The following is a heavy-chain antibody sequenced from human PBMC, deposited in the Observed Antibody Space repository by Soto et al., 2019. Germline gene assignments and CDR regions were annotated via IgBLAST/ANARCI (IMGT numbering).Heavy chain of an antibody. J-gene: IGHJ5*02. V-gene: IGHV1-18*01. CDR3: ARTPDIVRPWWFEP. Sequence: ASVKVSCKASGYTFTSYGISWVRQAPGQGLEWMGWISAYNGNTNYAQKLQGRVTMTTDTSTSTAYMELRSLRSDDTAVYYYARTPDIVRPWWFEPWGQGTLVTVSS. D-gene: IGHD5-12*01. CDR2: ISAYNGNT. CDR1: GYTFTSYG.